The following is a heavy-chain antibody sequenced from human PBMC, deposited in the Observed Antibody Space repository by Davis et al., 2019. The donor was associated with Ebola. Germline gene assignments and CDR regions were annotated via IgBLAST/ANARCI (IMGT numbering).Heavy chain of an antibody. CDR3: ARELHPPYYDSSGSAFDI. CDR1: GFTFSSYD. V-gene: IGHV3-13*01. CDR2: IGTAGDT. J-gene: IGHJ3*02. D-gene: IGHD3-22*01. Sequence: GESLKISCAASGFTFSSYDMHWVRQATGKGLEWVSAIGTAGDTYYPGSVKGRFTISRENAKNSLYLQMNSLRAGDTAVYYCARELHPPYYDSSGSAFDIWGQGTMVTVSS.